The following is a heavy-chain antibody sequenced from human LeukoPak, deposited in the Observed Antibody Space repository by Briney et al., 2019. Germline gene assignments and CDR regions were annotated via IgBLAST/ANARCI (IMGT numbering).Heavy chain of an antibody. Sequence: PSETLSLTCTVSGSSVSSSTYYWGWIRQPPGKGLEWIASIYYTGHNYYNPSLKSRVTISVDTSKNQFSLKLSSVTAADTAVYYCASLRAGDSYWGQGTLVTVSS. CDR2: IYYTGHN. CDR3: ASLRAGDSY. CDR1: GSSVSSSTYY. D-gene: IGHD3-16*01. V-gene: IGHV4-39*01. J-gene: IGHJ4*02.